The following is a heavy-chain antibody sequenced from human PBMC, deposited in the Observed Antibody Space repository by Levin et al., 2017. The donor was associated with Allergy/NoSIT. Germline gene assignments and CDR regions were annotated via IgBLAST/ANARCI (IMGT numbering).Heavy chain of an antibody. CDR2: ISYDGSNK. V-gene: IGHV3-30-3*01. CDR3: AREGRAYCSGGSCYDNACDI. D-gene: IGHD2-15*01. CDR1: GFTFSSFA. J-gene: IGHJ3*02. Sequence: PGGSLRLSCAASGFTFSSFAMYWVRQAPGKGLEWVALISYDGSNKYYADSVKGRFTISRDDSKNTLYLQMNSLRAEDTAVYYCAREGRAYCSGGSCYDNACDIWGQGTMVIVSS.